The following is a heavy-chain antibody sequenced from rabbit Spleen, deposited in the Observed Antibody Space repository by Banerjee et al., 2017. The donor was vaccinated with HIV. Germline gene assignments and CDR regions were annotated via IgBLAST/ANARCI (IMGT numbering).Heavy chain of an antibody. CDR1: GFSFSSGYF. CDR2: IHSSSGST. Sequence: QSLEESGGDLVQPGASLTLTCKASGFSFSSGYFMCWVRQAPGKGLEWIGCIHSSSGSTYYASWAKGRFTISKTSSTTVTLQMTSLTVADTATYFCARDADGSGSYYGIRLDLWGQGTLVTVS. V-gene: IGHV1S40*01. D-gene: IGHD1-1*01. CDR3: ARDADGSGSYYGIRLDL. J-gene: IGHJ3*01.